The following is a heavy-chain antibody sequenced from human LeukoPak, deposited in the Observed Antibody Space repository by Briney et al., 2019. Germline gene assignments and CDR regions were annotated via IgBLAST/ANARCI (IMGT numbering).Heavy chain of an antibody. D-gene: IGHD3-3*01. CDR2: IRYDGSNE. Sequence: GGSLRLSCAASGFTFSSYGMHWVRQAPGKGLEWVAFIRYDGSNEYYGESVKGRLTISRDNSKNTLYLQMNSLRAEDTAVYYCAKDMVRYDIWSGYRKDYWGQGTLVTVSS. V-gene: IGHV3-30*02. J-gene: IGHJ4*02. CDR1: GFTFSSYG. CDR3: AKDMVRYDIWSGYRKDY.